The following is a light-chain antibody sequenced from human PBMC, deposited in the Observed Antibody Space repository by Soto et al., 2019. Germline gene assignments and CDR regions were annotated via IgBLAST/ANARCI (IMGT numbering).Light chain of an antibody. CDR3: CSYTSSTTLFV. V-gene: IGLV2-18*02. CDR2: EVS. CDR1: NSDVGSYDR. Sequence: QSVLTQPTSVSGSPGQSVTISCTGTNSDVGSYDRVSWYQQPPGIAPKLMIYEVSHRPSGVPDRFSGSKSGNTASLTISGLQAEDEGDYYCCSYTSSTTLFVFGPGTKLTVL. J-gene: IGLJ1*01.